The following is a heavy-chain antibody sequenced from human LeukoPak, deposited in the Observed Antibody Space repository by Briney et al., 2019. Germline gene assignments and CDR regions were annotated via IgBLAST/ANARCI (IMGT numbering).Heavy chain of an antibody. V-gene: IGHV1-18*01. J-gene: IGHJ6*03. CDR3: ARDGNDFWSGYYTVYYYYYMDV. CDR2: ISAYNGNT. CDR1: GYTFTSYG. D-gene: IGHD3-3*01. Sequence: ASVKVSCKASGYTFTSYGISWVRQAPGQGLEWMGWISAYNGNTNYAQKLQGRVTMTTDTSTSTAYMELRSLRSDDTAVYYCARDGNDFWSGYYTVYYYYYMDVWGKGTTVTVSS.